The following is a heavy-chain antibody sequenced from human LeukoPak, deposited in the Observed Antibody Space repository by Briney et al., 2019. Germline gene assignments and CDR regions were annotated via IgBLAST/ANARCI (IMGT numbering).Heavy chain of an antibody. CDR3: ASQSAYDSSGYWAGNPRGYFDY. Sequence: GGSLRLSCAASGFTFSSYAMSWVRQAPGKGLEWVSAISGSGGSTYYADSVKGRFTISRDNSKNTLYLQMNSLRAEDTAVYYCASQSAYDSSGYWAGNPRGYFDYWGQGTLVTVSS. CDR1: GFTFSSYA. V-gene: IGHV3-23*01. CDR2: ISGSGGST. J-gene: IGHJ4*02. D-gene: IGHD3-22*01.